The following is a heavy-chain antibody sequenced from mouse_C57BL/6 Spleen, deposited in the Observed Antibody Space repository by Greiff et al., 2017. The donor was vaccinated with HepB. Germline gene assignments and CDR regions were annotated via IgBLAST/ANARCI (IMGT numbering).Heavy chain of an antibody. CDR2: ISYDGSN. J-gene: IGHJ4*01. CDR3: ARDLPAYAMDY. CDR1: GYSITSGYY. Sequence: EVQLQQSGPGLVKPSQSLSLTCSVTGYSITSGYYWNWIRQFPGNTLEWMGYISYDGSNNYNPSLKNRISITRDTSKNQFFLKLTSVTTEDTATYYCARDLPAYAMDYWGQGTSVTVSS. V-gene: IGHV3-6*01.